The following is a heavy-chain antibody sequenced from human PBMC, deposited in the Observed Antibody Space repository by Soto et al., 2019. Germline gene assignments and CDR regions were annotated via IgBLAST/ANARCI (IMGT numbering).Heavy chain of an antibody. CDR1: GGTFSSYA. J-gene: IGHJ1*01. Sequence: QVQLVQSGAEVKKPGSSVKVSCKASGGTFSSYAISWVRQAPGQGLEWMGGIIPIVGTANYAQKFQGRVTITAEESTRTAYIELRSMRSVDTAVYYCASYRAAYCSGGSCYGPRVFQHWVQGTLVTVSS. D-gene: IGHD2-15*01. CDR3: ASYRAAYCSGGSCYGPRVFQH. V-gene: IGHV1-69*01. CDR2: IIPIVGTA.